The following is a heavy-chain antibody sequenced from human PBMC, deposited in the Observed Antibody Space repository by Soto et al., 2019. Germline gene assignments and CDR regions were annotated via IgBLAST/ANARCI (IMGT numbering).Heavy chain of an antibody. CDR2: IYPGDSDT. V-gene: IGHV5-51*01. CDR1: GYSFTSYW. J-gene: IGHJ6*02. Sequence: PGESLKISCKGSGYSFTSYWIGWVRQMPGKGLEWMGIIYPGDSDTRYSPSFQGQVTISADKSISTAYLQWSSLKASDTAMYYCARAGVVIMARLPQRDYYYYGMDVWGQGTTVTVSS. CDR3: ARAGVVIMARLPQRDYYYYGMDV. D-gene: IGHD3-3*01.